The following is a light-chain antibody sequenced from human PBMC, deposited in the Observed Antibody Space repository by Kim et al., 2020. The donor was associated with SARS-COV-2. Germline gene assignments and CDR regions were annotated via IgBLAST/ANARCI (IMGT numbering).Light chain of an antibody. J-gene: IGKJ4*01. CDR3: QQYYSFPLT. V-gene: IGKV1-16*02. CDR2: AAS. CDR1: HGVDNS. Sequence: ASVGDTVTLTCRASHGVDNSLSWFQQKPGKAPKSLIYAASSLHAGGPSECCGGGAVTEFNLTISRLQPEDIATHYCQQYYSFPLTYVGGTTVEIK.